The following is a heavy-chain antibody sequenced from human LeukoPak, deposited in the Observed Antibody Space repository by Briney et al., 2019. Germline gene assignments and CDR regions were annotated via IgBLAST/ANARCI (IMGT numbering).Heavy chain of an antibody. V-gene: IGHV3-23*01. D-gene: IGHD3-16*02. Sequence: PGGSLRPSCAASGFTFSSYAMSWVRQAPGKGLEWVSAISGSGGSTYYADSVKGRFTISRDNSKNTLFLQMNSLRAEDTAIYFCARATWGSYRYPFDYWGQGTLVTVSS. J-gene: IGHJ4*02. CDR1: GFTFSSYA. CDR2: ISGSGGST. CDR3: ARATWGSYRYPFDY.